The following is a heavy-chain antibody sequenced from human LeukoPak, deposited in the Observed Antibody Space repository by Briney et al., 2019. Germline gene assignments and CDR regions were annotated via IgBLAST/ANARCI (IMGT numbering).Heavy chain of an antibody. V-gene: IGHV3-48*03. J-gene: IGHJ4*02. CDR2: ISSGGGTV. D-gene: IGHD3-22*01. Sequence: PGGSLRLSCAGSGFTFTHYTLNWVRQAPGKGLEWVSYISSGGGTVHYADALKGRITISRDDAKNSLFLQMNSLRAEDTAVYFCAREYDSGGHYYYYLDYWGQGTKVTVSS. CDR3: AREYDSGGHYYYYLDY. CDR1: GFTFTHYT.